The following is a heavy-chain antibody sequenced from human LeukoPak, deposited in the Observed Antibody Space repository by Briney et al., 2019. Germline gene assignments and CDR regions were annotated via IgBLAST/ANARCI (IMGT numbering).Heavy chain of an antibody. D-gene: IGHD1-26*01. Sequence: SETLSLTCTVSGGSISSYYWGWLRQPAGKGLEWIGRIYASGSINYDPSLKSRVTMSVDTSKNQLSLKLTSVTAADTAVYYCAKDIVGARGGFDYWGQGTLVTVSS. CDR1: GGSISSYY. CDR2: IYASGSI. J-gene: IGHJ4*02. CDR3: AKDIVGARGGFDY. V-gene: IGHV4-4*07.